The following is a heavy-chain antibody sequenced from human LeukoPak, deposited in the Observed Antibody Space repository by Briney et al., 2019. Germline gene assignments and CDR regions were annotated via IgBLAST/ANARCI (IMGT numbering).Heavy chain of an antibody. CDR3: ASSGWYPTLDY. Sequence: PGRSLRLSCAASGFTFSSYGMHWVRQAPGKGLEWVAVIWYDGSNKYYADSVKGRFTISRDNSKHTLYLQMNSLRAEDTAVYYCASSGWYPTLDYWGQGTLVTVSS. J-gene: IGHJ4*02. D-gene: IGHD6-19*01. V-gene: IGHV3-33*01. CDR1: GFTFSSYG. CDR2: IWYDGSNK.